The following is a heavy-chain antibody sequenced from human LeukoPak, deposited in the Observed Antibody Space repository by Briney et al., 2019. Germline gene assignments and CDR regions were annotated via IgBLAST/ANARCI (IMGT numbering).Heavy chain of an antibody. CDR2: IYYSGST. J-gene: IGHJ4*02. V-gene: IGHV4-30-4*01. CDR1: GGSISSGDYY. D-gene: IGHD4-17*01. CDR3: ARGFYGDFDSTSYFDY. Sequence: SETLSLTCTVSGGSISSGDYYWSWIRQPPGKGLEWIGYIYYSGSTYYNPSLKSRVTISVDTSKNQFSLKLSSVTAADTAVYYCARGFYGDFDSTSYFDYWGQGTLVTVSS.